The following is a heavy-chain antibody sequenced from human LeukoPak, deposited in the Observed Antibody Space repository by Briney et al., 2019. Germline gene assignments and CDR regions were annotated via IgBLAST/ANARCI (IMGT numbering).Heavy chain of an antibody. CDR2: IKEDGSEK. V-gene: IGHV3-7*01. Sequence: GLEWVANIKEDGSEKYYVDSVKGRFTISRDNAKKTLFLQMNSLRVEDTAVYYCARGRNLAVWGQGTTVTVSS. CDR3: ARGRNLAV. J-gene: IGHJ6*02.